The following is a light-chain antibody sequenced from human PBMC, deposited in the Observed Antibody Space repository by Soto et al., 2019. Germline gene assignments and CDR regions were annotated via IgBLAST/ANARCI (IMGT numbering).Light chain of an antibody. J-gene: IGKJ1*01. Sequence: DIQMTQSPSTLSASVGDRVTITCRASQTISTLLAWYQQRPGKAPNLLIYKASSLESGVPSRFSGSGSGTEFTVTISSRQPDDVATYFCQQYSTYPWTVGQGTKVEVK. V-gene: IGKV1-5*03. CDR2: KAS. CDR1: QTISTL. CDR3: QQYSTYPWT.